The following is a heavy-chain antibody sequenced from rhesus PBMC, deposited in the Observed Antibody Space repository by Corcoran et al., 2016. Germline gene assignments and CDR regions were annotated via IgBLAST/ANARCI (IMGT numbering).Heavy chain of an antibody. CDR2: IYGSGGSN. J-gene: IGHJ5-1*01. Sequence: QVHLQESGPAVVKPSETLYLTSAVSGGSIINSHWLGSFRQSPGKGFVWLGGIYGSGGSNEYNPSRKSRVTISIDTSKNKVSLKLSSVTAADKAVYYGASERIVVDITTPNRFDVWGPGVLVTVSS. D-gene: IGHD3-16*01. CDR3: ASERIVVDITTPNRFDV. V-gene: IGHV4-93*02. CDR1: GGSIINSHW.